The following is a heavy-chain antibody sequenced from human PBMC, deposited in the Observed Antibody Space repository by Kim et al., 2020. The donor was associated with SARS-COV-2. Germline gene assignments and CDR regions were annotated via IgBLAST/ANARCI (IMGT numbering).Heavy chain of an antibody. CDR1: GFTFSDFY. D-gene: IGHD2-21*02. J-gene: IGHJ6*02. CDR3: ARGGFCGGDCPSYYYYYAMDS. Sequence: GGSLRLSCAASGFTFSDFYLSWIRQAPGKGLEWVSYISTSSSYTNYADSVKGRFTISRDNAKNSLYLQMNSLRAEDTAVYYCARGGFCGGDCPSYYYYYAMDSGAQGTRSP. V-gene: IGHV3-11*05. CDR2: ISTSSSYT.